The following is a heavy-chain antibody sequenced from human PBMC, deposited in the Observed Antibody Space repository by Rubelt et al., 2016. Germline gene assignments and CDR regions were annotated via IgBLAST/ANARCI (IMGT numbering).Heavy chain of an antibody. CDR1: GYTFTNHW. Sequence: EVQLVQSGAEVKKPGESLRISCKGSGYTFTNHWISWVRQMPGKGLEWMGRIDPSDSYTNYNPALRGHVTISVDKPISTAYLQGSSLQASDTAMYYCARRNSGTYSPFDYWGQGTMVTVSP. CDR2: IDPSDSYT. CDR3: ARRNSGTYSPFDY. V-gene: IGHV5-10-1*03. D-gene: IGHD1-26*01. J-gene: IGHJ4*02.